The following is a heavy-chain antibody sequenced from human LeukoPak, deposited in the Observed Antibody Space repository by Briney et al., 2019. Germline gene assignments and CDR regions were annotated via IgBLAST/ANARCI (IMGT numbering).Heavy chain of an antibody. Sequence: GGSLRLSCAASGFTFSSYWMHWVRHAPGKGLVWVSRINSDGSSTSYADSVKGRFTISRDNAKNTLYPQMNSLRAEDTAVYYCARLTADIVVVPAARGAYYYMDVWGKGTTVTISS. CDR3: ARLTADIVVVPAARGAYYYMDV. D-gene: IGHD2-2*01. V-gene: IGHV3-74*01. CDR1: GFTFSSYW. CDR2: INSDGSST. J-gene: IGHJ6*03.